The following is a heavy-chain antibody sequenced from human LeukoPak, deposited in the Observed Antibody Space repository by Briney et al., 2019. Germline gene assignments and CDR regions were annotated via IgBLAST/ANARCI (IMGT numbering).Heavy chain of an antibody. CDR1: GFTFSSYG. V-gene: IGHV3-7*01. D-gene: IGHD7-27*01. CDR2: IKQDGSEK. CDR3: ATLGN. J-gene: IGHJ4*02. Sequence: PGGSLRLSCAASGFTFSSYGMHWVRQAPGKGLEWVANIKQDGSEKYYVDSVKGRFTISRDNAKNSLYLQMNSLRAEDTAVCYCATLGNWGQGTLVTVSS.